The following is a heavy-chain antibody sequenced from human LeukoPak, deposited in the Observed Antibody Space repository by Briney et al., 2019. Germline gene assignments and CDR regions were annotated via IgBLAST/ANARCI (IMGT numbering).Heavy chain of an antibody. CDR2: INTNTGNP. V-gene: IGHV7-4-1*02. J-gene: IGHJ4*02. CDR1: GYTFTSYC. CDR3: ARSLTYGDHPPFDY. Sequence: GASVKVSCKASGYTFTSYCMHWARQAPGQGLEWMGWINTNTGNPTYAQGFTGRFVFSLDTSVSTAYLQISSLKTEDTAVYYCARSLTYGDHPPFDYWGQGTLVTVSS. D-gene: IGHD4-17*01.